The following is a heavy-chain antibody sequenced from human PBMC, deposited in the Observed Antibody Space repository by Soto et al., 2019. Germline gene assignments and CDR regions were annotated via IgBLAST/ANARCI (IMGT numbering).Heavy chain of an antibody. CDR1: GGSIDYYY. D-gene: IGHD6-19*01. CDR3: ARDQGSRGLYYYYGMDV. Sequence: PSETLSLTCTVSGGSIDYYYWIWIRQPPGKGLEWLGYISDSGSTNYNPSLKSRVTISVDTSKNQFSLKLSSVTAADTAVYYCARDQGSRGLYYYYGMDVWGQGTTVTVSS. J-gene: IGHJ6*02. V-gene: IGHV4-59*01. CDR2: ISDSGST.